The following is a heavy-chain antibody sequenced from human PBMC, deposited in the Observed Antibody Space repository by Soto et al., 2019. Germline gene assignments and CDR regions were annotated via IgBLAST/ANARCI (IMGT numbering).Heavy chain of an antibody. CDR2: ISSSSSYI. Sequence: GGSLRLSCAASGFTFSSYSMNWVRQAPGKGLEWVSSISSSSSYIYYADSVKGRFTISRDNAKNSLYLQMNSLRAEDTAVYYCARVVAGQENWFDPWGQGTLVTVSS. CDR1: GFTFSSYS. V-gene: IGHV3-21*01. D-gene: IGHD6-19*01. CDR3: ARVVAGQENWFDP. J-gene: IGHJ5*02.